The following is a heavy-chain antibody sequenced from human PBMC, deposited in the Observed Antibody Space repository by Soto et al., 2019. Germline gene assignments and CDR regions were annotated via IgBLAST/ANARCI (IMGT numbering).Heavy chain of an antibody. D-gene: IGHD3-22*01. V-gene: IGHV4-30-4*01. J-gene: IGHJ3*02. CDR3: AIYYDKKSYAFDI. Sequence: PSETLSLTCTFSCGSIISTDYYWSWIRQPPGKGLEWIGYIYYSGSTYYNPSLKSRVTMSVDTSKNQFSLRLNSVTAADTAMYYCAIYYDKKSYAFDIWGQGTMVTVSS. CDR2: IYYSGST. CDR1: CGSIISTDYY.